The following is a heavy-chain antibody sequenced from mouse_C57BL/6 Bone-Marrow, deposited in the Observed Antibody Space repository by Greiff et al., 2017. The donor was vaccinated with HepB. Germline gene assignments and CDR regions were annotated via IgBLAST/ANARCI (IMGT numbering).Heavy chain of an antibody. CDR1: GFSLTSYG. Sequence: VQLKESGPGLVQPSQSLSITCTVSGFSLTSYGVHWVRQSPGKGLEWLGVLWSGGSTDYNAAFISRLSISKDNSTSQVFFKMNSLQADDTAIYYCARTSYWGQGTLVTVSA. CDR3: ARTSY. J-gene: IGHJ3*01. CDR2: LWSGGST. V-gene: IGHV2-2*01.